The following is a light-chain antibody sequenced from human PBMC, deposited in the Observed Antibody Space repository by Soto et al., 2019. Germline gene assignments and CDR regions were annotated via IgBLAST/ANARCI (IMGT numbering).Light chain of an antibody. Sequence: QSALTQPASVSGSPGQSITISCTGTSSDVGGYNHVSWYQQHPGKAPKLITYDVTNRPSGVSNRFSGSKSGNTASLTISGLQAEDGGDYYCSSYTSASTVVFGGGTKLTVL. J-gene: IGLJ2*01. CDR3: SSYTSASTVV. CDR2: DVT. CDR1: SSDVGGYNH. V-gene: IGLV2-14*01.